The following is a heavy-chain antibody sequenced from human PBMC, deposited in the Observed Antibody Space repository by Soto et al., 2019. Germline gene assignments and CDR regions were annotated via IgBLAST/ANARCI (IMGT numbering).Heavy chain of an antibody. J-gene: IGHJ4*02. Sequence: QVQLQESGPGLVKPSQTLSLTCTVSGGSISSGGYYWSWIRQHPGMGLEWIGYVYSTGTTYYNPSLKSRVTISVDTSKNQFSLKLSSVTAADTAVYYCARIHDTVIGYWGQGTLVTVSS. V-gene: IGHV4-31*03. D-gene: IGHD1-1*01. CDR3: ARIHDTVIGY. CDR2: VYSTGTT. CDR1: GGSISSGGYY.